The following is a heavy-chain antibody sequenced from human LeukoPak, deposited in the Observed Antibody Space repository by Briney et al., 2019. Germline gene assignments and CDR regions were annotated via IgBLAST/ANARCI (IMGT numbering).Heavy chain of an antibody. CDR3: AKEAAAVGVGYFTH. CDR2: ISGGGNYI. CDR1: GLSFSNYA. V-gene: IGHV3-23*01. D-gene: IGHD6-25*01. Sequence: GGSLRLSCAASGLSFSNYAMSWVRQAPGKGLEWVSAISGGGNYIFYSDSVKGRFTTSRDNSKNTVFLQMNSLRAEDTAIYYCAKEAAAVGVGYFTHWGQGTLVTVSS. J-gene: IGHJ4*02.